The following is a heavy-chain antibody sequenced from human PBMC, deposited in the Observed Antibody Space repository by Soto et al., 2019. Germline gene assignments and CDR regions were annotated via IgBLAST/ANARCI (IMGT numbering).Heavy chain of an antibody. D-gene: IGHD3-3*01. V-gene: IGHV2-5*02. CDR2: IYWDDDE. J-gene: IGHJ5*02. CDR3: AQRGFFAAAHPNWFDP. Sequence: QITLKESGPPLVKPTQTLTLTCTFSGFSLTARGVGVGWIRQPPGKALEWLALIYWDDDERYNPSLKSRLTSTKVTSRNQAVLTLTNMEHVNSATYYSAQRGFFAAAHPNWFDPWGQGALVTVSS. CDR1: GFSLTARGVG.